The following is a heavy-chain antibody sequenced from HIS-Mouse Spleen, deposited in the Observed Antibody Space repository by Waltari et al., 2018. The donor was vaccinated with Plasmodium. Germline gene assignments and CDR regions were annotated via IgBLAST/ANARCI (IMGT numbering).Heavy chain of an antibody. CDR2: INHSGST. CDR3: ARGQLGIDAFDI. J-gene: IGHJ3*02. V-gene: IGHV4-34*01. CDR1: GGSFSGYS. D-gene: IGHD7-27*01. Sequence: QVQLQQWGAGLLKPSETLSLTCAVYGGSFSGYSWRCIRQPPGKGLEWIGEINHSGSTNYNPSLKSRVTISVDTSKNQFSLKLSSVTAADTAVYYCARGQLGIDAFDIWGQGTMVTVSS.